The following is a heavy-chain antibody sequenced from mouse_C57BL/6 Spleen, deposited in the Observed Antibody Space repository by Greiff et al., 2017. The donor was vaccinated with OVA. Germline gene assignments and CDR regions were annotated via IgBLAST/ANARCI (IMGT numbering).Heavy chain of an antibody. J-gene: IGHJ2*01. D-gene: IGHD1-1*01. CDR2: IYPGDGDT. Sequence: VQLQQSGPELVKPGASVKISCKASGYAFSSSWMNWVKQRPGKGLEWIGRIYPGDGDTNYNGKFKGKATLTADKSSSTAYMQLSSLTSEDSAVYFCARQDYDGSSYDYWGQGTTLTVSS. CDR3: ARQDYDGSSYDY. V-gene: IGHV1-82*01. CDR1: GYAFSSSW.